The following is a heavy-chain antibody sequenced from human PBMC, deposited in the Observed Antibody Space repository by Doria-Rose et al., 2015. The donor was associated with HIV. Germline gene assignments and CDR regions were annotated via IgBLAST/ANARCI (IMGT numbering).Heavy chain of an antibody. CDR1: GFTFSSYS. CDR3: ARGSPTSVPGIKGGGDY. J-gene: IGHJ4*02. Sequence: VQLVQSGGGLVKPGGSLRLSCAASGFTFSSYSMNWVRQAPGKGLEGVSSISSSSSYIYYADSVKGRFTISRDNAKNSLDLQMNSLRAEDTAVYYCARGSPTSVPGIKGGGDYWGQGTLVTVSS. V-gene: IGHV3-21*03. CDR2: ISSSSSYI. D-gene: IGHD3-10*01.